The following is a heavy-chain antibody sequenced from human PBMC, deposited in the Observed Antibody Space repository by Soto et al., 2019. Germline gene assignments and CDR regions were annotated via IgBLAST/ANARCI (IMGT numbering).Heavy chain of an antibody. J-gene: IGHJ6*02. CDR2: INHSGST. D-gene: IGHD3-3*01. CDR1: GGSFSGYY. CDR3: ARSHYDFWSGYLVFYYYGMDV. V-gene: IGHV4-34*01. Sequence: SSETLSLTCAVYGGSFSGYYWSWIRQPPGKGLEWIGEINHSGSTNYNPSLKSRVTISVDTSKNQFSLKLSSVTAADTAVYYCARSHYDFWSGYLVFYYYGMDVWGQGTTVTVSS.